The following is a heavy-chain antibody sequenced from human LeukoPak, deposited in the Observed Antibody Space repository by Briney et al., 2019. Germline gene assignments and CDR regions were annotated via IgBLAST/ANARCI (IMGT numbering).Heavy chain of an antibody. J-gene: IGHJ4*02. Sequence: SETLSLTCTVSGGSISSGTNYWSWIRQPAGKGLEWIGYIYYSGSTNYNPSLKSRVTISVDTSKNQFSLKLSSVTAADTAVYYCASGYSYGFDYWGQGTLVTVSS. D-gene: IGHD5-18*01. CDR3: ASGYSYGFDY. CDR1: GGSISSGTNY. CDR2: IYYSGST. V-gene: IGHV4-61*10.